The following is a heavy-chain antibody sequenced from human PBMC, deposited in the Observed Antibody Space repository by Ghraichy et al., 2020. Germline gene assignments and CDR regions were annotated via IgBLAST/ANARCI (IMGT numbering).Heavy chain of an antibody. CDR1: GGTFSSYA. V-gene: IGHV1-69*13. Sequence: SVKVACKASGGTFSSYAISWVRQAPGQGLEWMGGIIPIFGTANYAQKFQGRVTITADESTSTAYMELSSLRSEDTAVYYCARGVYDFFYSRGVGMDVWGQGTTVTVSS. CDR3: ARGVYDFFYSRGVGMDV. J-gene: IGHJ6*02. D-gene: IGHD3-3*01. CDR2: IIPIFGTA.